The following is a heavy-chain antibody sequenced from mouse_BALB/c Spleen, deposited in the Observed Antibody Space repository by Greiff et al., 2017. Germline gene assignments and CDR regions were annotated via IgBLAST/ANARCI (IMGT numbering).Heavy chain of an antibody. CDR3: ARGYGNFYYAMDY. V-gene: IGHV1-80*01. D-gene: IGHD2-10*02. CDR2: IYPGDGDT. CDR1: GYAFSSYW. J-gene: IGHJ4*01. Sequence: QVQLKESGAELVRPGSSVKISCKASGYAFSSYWMNWVKQRPGQGLEWIGQIYPGDGDTNYNGKFKGKATLTADKSSSTAYMQLSSLTSEDSAVYYCARGYGNFYYAMDYWGQGTSVTVSS.